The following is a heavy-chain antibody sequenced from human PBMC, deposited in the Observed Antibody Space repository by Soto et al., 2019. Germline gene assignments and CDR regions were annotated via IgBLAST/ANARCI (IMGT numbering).Heavy chain of an antibody. D-gene: IGHD6-6*01. J-gene: IGHJ6*01. CDR3: ARDSSKRFNYYYGMDV. CDR2: IYYSGST. V-gene: IGHV4-31*01. Sequence: PSETLSLTCTVSGGTISSGGYYWSWIRQHPGKGLEWIGYIYYSGSTYYNASLKSPGTISGDRSKNQFSLKLSSVTAEDTAVYYCARDSSKRFNYYYGMDVWGQGTTVT. CDR1: GGTISSGGYY.